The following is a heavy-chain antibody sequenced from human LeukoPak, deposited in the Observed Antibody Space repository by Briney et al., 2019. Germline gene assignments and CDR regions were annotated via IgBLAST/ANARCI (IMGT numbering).Heavy chain of an antibody. V-gene: IGHV1-18*01. Sequence: ASVKVSCKASGYTFTSYGISWVRQAPGQGLEWMGWISAYNGNTNYAQKLQGRVTMTTDTSTSTAYMELRSLRSDDTAVYYCARVTRGSSGSSVTYAFDIWGQRTMVTVSS. CDR1: GYTFTSYG. J-gene: IGHJ3*02. D-gene: IGHD3-22*01. CDR3: ARVTRGSSGSSVTYAFDI. CDR2: ISAYNGNT.